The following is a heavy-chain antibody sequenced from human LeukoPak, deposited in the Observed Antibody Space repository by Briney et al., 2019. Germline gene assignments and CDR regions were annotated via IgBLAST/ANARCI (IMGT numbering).Heavy chain of an antibody. CDR3: ARDFAVTISYYYYGMDV. Sequence: ASAKVSCKASGYTFTSYGISWVRQAPGQGLEWMGWISAYNGNTNYAQKLQGRVTMTTDTSTSTAYMELRSLRSDDTAVYYCARDFAVTISYYYYGMDVRGQGTTVTVSS. J-gene: IGHJ6*02. CDR2: ISAYNGNT. CDR1: GYTFTSYG. D-gene: IGHD4-17*01. V-gene: IGHV1-18*01.